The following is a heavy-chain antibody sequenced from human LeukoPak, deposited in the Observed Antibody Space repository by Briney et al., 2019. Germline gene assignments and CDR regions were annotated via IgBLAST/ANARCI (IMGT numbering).Heavy chain of an antibody. J-gene: IGHJ5*02. CDR3: ARETPGRPCAT. D-gene: IGHD3-10*01. CDR1: GFTFSSYW. Sequence: GGSLRLACAASGFTFSSYWMHWVRQGPGKGLVWVSRINSDGSSLTYAASVEGRFTISRDNAKNTLYLQMNSLRAEDTAVYYCARETPGRPCATWGQGTLVTVSS. CDR2: INSDGSSL. V-gene: IGHV3-74*01.